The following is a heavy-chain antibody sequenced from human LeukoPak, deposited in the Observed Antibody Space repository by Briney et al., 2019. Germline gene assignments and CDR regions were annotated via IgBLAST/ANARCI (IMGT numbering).Heavy chain of an antibody. V-gene: IGHV1-2*02. Sequence: ASVKVSCKASGYTFTGYYMHWVRQAPGQGLEWMGWINANSGGTNYAQKFQGRVTMNRDTSISTAYMELSRLSSDDTAVYYCARDALGIAAAGTRFDPWGQGTLVTVSS. CDR1: GYTFTGYY. CDR3: ARDALGIAAAGTRFDP. CDR2: INANSGGT. J-gene: IGHJ5*02. D-gene: IGHD6-13*01.